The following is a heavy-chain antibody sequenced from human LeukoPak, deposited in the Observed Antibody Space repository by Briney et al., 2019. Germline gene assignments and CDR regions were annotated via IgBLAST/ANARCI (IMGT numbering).Heavy chain of an antibody. V-gene: IGHV4-39*01. D-gene: IGHD2-15*01. CDR2: IYYSGST. CDR1: GGSISSSSYY. J-gene: IGHJ4*02. CDR3: ARRVLPPSAAQFDY. Sequence: SSETLSLTCTVSGGSISSSSYYWGWIRQPPGKGLEWIGSIYYSGSTYYNPSLKSRVTISVDTSKNQFSLKLSSVTAADTAVYYCARRVLPPSAAQFDYWGQGTLVTVSS.